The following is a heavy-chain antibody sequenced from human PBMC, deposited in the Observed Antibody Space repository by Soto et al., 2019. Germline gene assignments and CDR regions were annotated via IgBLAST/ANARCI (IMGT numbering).Heavy chain of an antibody. V-gene: IGHV3-7*01. CDR2: IKQDGSEK. CDR1: GFTFSSYW. CDR3: ASLVDDTVTGGILSVFDY. D-gene: IGHD4-17*01. Sequence: GGSLRLSCAASGFTFSSYWMSWVRQAPGKGLEWVANIKQDGSEKYYVDSVKGRFTISRDNAKNSLYLQMNSLRAEDTAVYYCASLVDDTVTGGILSVFDYWGQGTLVTVSS. J-gene: IGHJ4*02.